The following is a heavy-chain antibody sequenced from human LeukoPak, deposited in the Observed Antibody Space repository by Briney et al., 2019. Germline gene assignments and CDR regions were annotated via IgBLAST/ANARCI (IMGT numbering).Heavy chain of an antibody. V-gene: IGHV3-7*01. D-gene: IGHD3-16*01. CDR3: AKFGRGTSPVH. J-gene: IGHJ4*02. CDR1: GFTFSSYA. CDR2: IRPDGSEK. Sequence: GGSLRLSCAASGFTFSSYAMSWVRLAPGKGLEWVGNIRPDGSEKQYVDSVKGRFTISRDNAQNSLFLQMNSLRAEDTAVYYCAKFGRGTSPVHWGQGTLVTVSS.